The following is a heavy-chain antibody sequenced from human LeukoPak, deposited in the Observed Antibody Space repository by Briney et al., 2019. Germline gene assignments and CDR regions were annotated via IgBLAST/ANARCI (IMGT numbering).Heavy chain of an antibody. V-gene: IGHV3-66*02. CDR3: GKTTVGYSSGQKPAWPVDY. D-gene: IGHD5-18*01. CDR2: IYSAGNT. J-gene: IGHJ4*02. CDR1: GFTVSSYY. Sequence: GGSLRLSCAASGFTVSSYYMNWVRQAPGKGLEWVSVIYSAGNTYYADSVKGRFTISRDNSKNTLFLQMDSLRAEDTAVYYCGKTTVGYSSGQKPAWPVDYWGQGTLVTVSS.